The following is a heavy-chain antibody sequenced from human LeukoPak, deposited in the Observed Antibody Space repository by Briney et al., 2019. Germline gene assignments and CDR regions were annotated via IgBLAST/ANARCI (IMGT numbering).Heavy chain of an antibody. D-gene: IGHD3-22*01. CDR3: AKSSYYDASGYYREYYFDS. J-gene: IGHJ4*02. CDR1: GFTFSSYS. CDR2: ISSSSYI. V-gene: IGHV3-21*01. Sequence: GGSLRLSCAASGFTFSSYSMNWVRQAPGKGLEWVSSISSSSYIYYADSVKGRFTISRDNAKNSLYLQMNSLRAEDTAVYYCAKSSYYDASGYYREYYFDSWGQGTLVTVSS.